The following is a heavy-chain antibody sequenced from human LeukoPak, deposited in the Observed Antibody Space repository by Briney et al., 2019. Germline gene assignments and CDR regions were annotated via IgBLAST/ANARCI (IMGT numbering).Heavy chain of an antibody. D-gene: IGHD5-12*01. Sequence: GGSLRLSCAASGLTFSIYAMTWVRQAPGKGLQWVSAITGSGGSTYYAESVKGRFTMSRDNSKNTLYLRMNGLRAEDTAVYYCATLPRGPTGYVGYGGEDYWGQGTLVTVSS. CDR3: ATLPRGPTGYVGYGGEDY. J-gene: IGHJ4*02. V-gene: IGHV3-23*01. CDR2: ITGSGGST. CDR1: GLTFSIYA.